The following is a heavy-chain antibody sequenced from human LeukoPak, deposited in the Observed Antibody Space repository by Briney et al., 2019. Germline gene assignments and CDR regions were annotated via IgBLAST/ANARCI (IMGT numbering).Heavy chain of an antibody. CDR2: MNPNSGNT. Sequence: ASVKVSCKASGYTFTSYAMNWVRQAAGQGLEWMGWMNPNSGNTGYAQKFQGRVTMTRNTSISTAYMELSSLRSEDTAVYYCARGVAMAADYWGQGTLVTVSS. D-gene: IGHD5-24*01. J-gene: IGHJ4*02. V-gene: IGHV1-8*02. CDR3: ARGVAMAADY. CDR1: GYTFTSYA.